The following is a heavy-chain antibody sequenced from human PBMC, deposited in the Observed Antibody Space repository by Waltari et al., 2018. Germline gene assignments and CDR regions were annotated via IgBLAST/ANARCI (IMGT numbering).Heavy chain of an antibody. D-gene: IGHD4-4*01. CDR3: ARGTVTHYYYYYMDV. J-gene: IGHJ6*03. Sequence: QVQLQQWGAGLLKPSETLSLTCAVYGGSFSGYYWSWIRQPPGKGLEWIGEINHSGSTNYNPSLKILVTISVDTSKNQFSLKLSSVTAADTAVYYCARGTVTHYYYYYMDVWGKGTTVTVSS. CDR1: GGSFSGYY. CDR2: INHSGST. V-gene: IGHV4-34*01.